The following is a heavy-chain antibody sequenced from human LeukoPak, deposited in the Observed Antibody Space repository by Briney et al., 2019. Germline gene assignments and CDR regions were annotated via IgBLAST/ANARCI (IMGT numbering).Heavy chain of an antibody. D-gene: IGHD5-24*01. J-gene: IGHJ4*02. CDR1: GGSFSGYY. CDR2: INHSGST. Sequence: PSETLSLTCAVYGGSFSGYYWSWIRQPPGKGLEWIGKINHSGSTNYNPSLKSRVTISVDTSKNQFSLKLSSVTAADTAVYYCATDGYNYRYFDYWGQGTLVTVSS. V-gene: IGHV4-34*01. CDR3: ATDGYNYRYFDY.